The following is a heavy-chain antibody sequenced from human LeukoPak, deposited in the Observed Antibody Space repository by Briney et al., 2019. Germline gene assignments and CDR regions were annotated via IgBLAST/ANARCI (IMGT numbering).Heavy chain of an antibody. Sequence: SETLSLTCTVSGGSVSSGTYYWSWIRQPPGKGLEWIGYIYYSGSTNYNPSLKSRVTISVDTSKNQFSLKLSSVTAADTAVYFCAKATVTAMGDKNPYHHHRMDGWGQGTTVTVSS. J-gene: IGHJ6*02. CDR1: GGSVSSGTYY. CDR3: AKATVTAMGDKNPYHHHRMDG. V-gene: IGHV4-61*01. CDR2: IYYSGST. D-gene: IGHD5-18*01.